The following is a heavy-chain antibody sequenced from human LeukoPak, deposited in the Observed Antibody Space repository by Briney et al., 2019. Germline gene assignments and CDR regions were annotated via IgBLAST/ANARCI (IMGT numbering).Heavy chain of an antibody. CDR3: ARTLVAAPGSKGGP. CDR2: ISGSTSYT. J-gene: IGHJ5*02. CDR1: GFSFSDYY. Sequence: GGSLRLSCAASGFSFSDYYMSWIRQAPGKGLEWVSYISGSTSYTDYADSVKGRFTISRDNAKHSLYLQMNSPRAEDTAVYYCARTLVAAPGSKGGPWGQGTLVTVSS. V-gene: IGHV3-11*03. D-gene: IGHD6-13*01.